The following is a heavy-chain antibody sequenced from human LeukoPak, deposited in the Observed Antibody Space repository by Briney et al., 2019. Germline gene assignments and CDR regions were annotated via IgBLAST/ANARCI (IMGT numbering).Heavy chain of an antibody. V-gene: IGHV3-48*02. Sequence: GGSLRLSCAASGFTFSSYSMNWVRQAPGKGLEWVSYISSSGTTIYYAGSVKGRFTISRDNGKNSLYLQMNSLRDEDTAVYYCSRESRYSSDYWGQGTLVTVSS. CDR1: GFTFSSYS. CDR3: SRESRYSSDY. J-gene: IGHJ4*02. CDR2: ISSSGTTI. D-gene: IGHD6-13*01.